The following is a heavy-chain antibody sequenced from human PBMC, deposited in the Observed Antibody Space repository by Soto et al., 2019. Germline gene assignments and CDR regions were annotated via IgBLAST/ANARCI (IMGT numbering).Heavy chain of an antibody. D-gene: IGHD1-26*01. V-gene: IGHV1-69*12. Sequence: QVQLVQSGAEVKKPGSSVKVSCKASGGTFSNYAFSWVRQAPGQGLEWLGGIMPIFGRPDYAQKFRDRVTITADESTSTAHMELTSLRSEDTAVEYGARGLKEAGSGGNYYYAMDVWGQGTPVTVSS. CDR3: ARGLKEAGSGGNYYYAMDV. CDR1: GGTFSNYA. J-gene: IGHJ6*02. CDR2: IMPIFGRP.